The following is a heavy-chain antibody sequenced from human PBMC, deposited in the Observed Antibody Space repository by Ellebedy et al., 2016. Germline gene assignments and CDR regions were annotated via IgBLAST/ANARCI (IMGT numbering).Heavy chain of an antibody. CDR1: GFTFSSYW. Sequence: GGSLRLSCAASGFTFSSYWMSWVRQAPGKGLEWVANIKQDGSEKYYVDSVKGRFTISRDNAKNSLYLQMNSLRDEDTAVYYCARAITIFGPEACWFDPWGQGTLVTVSS. CDR3: ARAITIFGPEACWFDP. J-gene: IGHJ5*02. CDR2: IKQDGSEK. V-gene: IGHV3-7*02. D-gene: IGHD3-3*01.